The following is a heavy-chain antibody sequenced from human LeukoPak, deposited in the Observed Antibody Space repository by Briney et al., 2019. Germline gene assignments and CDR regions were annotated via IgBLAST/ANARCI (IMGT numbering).Heavy chain of an antibody. CDR2: IWYDGSNK. D-gene: IGHD4-11*01. Sequence: GGSLRLSCAASGFTFSSYGMHWVRQAPGKGLEWVAVIWYDGSNKYYADSVKGRFTISRDNAKNSLYLQMNSLRAEDTAVYYCARLTTYHPFDYWGQGTLVTVSS. V-gene: IGHV3-33*03. CDR1: GFTFSSYG. J-gene: IGHJ4*02. CDR3: ARLTTYHPFDY.